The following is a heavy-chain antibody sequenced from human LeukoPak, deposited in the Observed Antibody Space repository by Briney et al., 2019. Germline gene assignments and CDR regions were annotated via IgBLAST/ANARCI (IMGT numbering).Heavy chain of an antibody. CDR1: GFTFSSYA. V-gene: IGHV3-23*01. D-gene: IGHD4-17*01. J-gene: IGHJ4*02. CDR3: SKKGQSEDYGKPG. Sequence: GGSLRLSCAASGFTFSSYAMSWVRQAPGKGLKWVSTINDNGAGTYYADSVKGRFTISRDNSKNTLYLQMSSLRADDTAVYYCSKKGQSEDYGKPGWGQGTLVTVSS. CDR2: INDNGAGT.